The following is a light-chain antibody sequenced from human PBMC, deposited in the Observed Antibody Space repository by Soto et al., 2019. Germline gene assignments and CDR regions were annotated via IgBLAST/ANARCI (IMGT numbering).Light chain of an antibody. CDR3: QPYNSYSRT. J-gene: IGKJ1*01. CDR2: KAS. Sequence: DIQMTQSPSTLSGSVGDRVTITCRASQTISSWLAWYQQKPGKAPKLLIYKASTLKSGVPSRFSGSGSGTEFTLTISSLQPDDFATYYCQPYNSYSRTFGQGTRWIS. V-gene: IGKV1-5*03. CDR1: QTISSW.